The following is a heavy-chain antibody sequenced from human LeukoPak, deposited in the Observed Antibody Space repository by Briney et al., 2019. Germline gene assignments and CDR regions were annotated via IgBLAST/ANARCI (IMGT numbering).Heavy chain of an antibody. CDR3: ASLYGDYEDPSDY. CDR2: ISSSGSN. Sequence: SETLSLTCTVSSGPNSSIYWRCVRHPPGRGRVWFGSISSSGSNNYNPSLKSRAPISVDTSKNQFSPKLSSVTAADTAVYYCASLYGDYEDPSDYWGQGTLVTVSS. V-gene: IGHV4-59*13. J-gene: IGHJ4*02. D-gene: IGHD4-17*01. CDR1: SGPNSSIY.